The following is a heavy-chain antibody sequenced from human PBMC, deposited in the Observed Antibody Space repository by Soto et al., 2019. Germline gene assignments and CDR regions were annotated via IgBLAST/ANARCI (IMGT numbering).Heavy chain of an antibody. CDR1: GFTVSRYD. CDR3: VRVLYDSGVVDF. CDR2: IQTGGAT. V-gene: IGHV3-53*01. D-gene: IGHD5-12*01. J-gene: IGHJ4*02. Sequence: QLVESGGGLFQAGGSTRLSCLASGFTVSRYDMAWVRQAPGKGLEWASIIQTGGATYYTDSAQGRFTNSRDNSRNTVYLQMSSLRVEDTGVYSCVRVLYDSGVVDFWGQGSPITVS.